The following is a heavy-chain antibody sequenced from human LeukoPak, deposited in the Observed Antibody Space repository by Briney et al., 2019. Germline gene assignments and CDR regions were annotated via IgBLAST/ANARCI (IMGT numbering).Heavy chain of an antibody. D-gene: IGHD2/OR15-2a*01. CDR3: ARVGIDYLASYHFDQ. Sequence: GSLRLSCAASGFTFNYSWMSWVRQAPGKGLQWVANIKQHGSEKSYLDSVKGRFTISRDNTKNSLFLQMNSLRAEDTAVYYCARVGIDYLASYHFDQWGQGTLVTVSS. CDR2: IKQHGSEK. J-gene: IGHJ4*02. V-gene: IGHV3-7*01. CDR1: GFTFNYSW.